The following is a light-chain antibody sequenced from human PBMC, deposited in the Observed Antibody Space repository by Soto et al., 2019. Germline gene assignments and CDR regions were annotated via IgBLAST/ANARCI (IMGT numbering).Light chain of an antibody. CDR1: QSISSY. Sequence: DIQGTQSPSSLAASVGDRVTITCRGSQSISSYLNWYQQKPGKAPKLLIYAASSLQSGVPSRSSGSGSGTDFTLTISSLQPEDFATYYCQQSYSTPPITFGQGTLLQVK. CDR2: AAS. CDR3: QQSYSTPPIT. J-gene: IGKJ5*01. V-gene: IGKV1-39*01.